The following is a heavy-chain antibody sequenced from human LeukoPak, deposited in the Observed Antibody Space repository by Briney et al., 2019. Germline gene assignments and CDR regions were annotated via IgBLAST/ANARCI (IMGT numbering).Heavy chain of an antibody. D-gene: IGHD4-17*01. Sequence: GGSLRLSCAASGFTFSTSAMSWVRQAPGKGLEWVSGISGSGDSTYYVDSVKGRFTISRDNSKSTLYLQMNSLRAEDTAVYYCARDGQYGDYVDYWGQGTLVTVSS. J-gene: IGHJ4*02. CDR2: ISGSGDST. CDR1: GFTFSTSA. CDR3: ARDGQYGDYVDY. V-gene: IGHV3-23*01.